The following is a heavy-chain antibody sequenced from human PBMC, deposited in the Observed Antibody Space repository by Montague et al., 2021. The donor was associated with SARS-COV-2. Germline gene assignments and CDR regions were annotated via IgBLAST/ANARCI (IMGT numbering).Heavy chain of an antibody. CDR3: ARWGLNNAFDI. CDR2: TYFTGKT. D-gene: IGHD1/OR15-1a*01. Sequence: SETLSLTCSVSGDSISRSHYFWAWIRQPPGMGLEWIGSTYFTGKTXYQPSLKSRVTISIDTSKNHFSLRLSSVTAADSAVFYCARWGLNNAFDIWGLGTMITISS. J-gene: IGHJ3*02. V-gene: IGHV4-39*02. CDR1: GDSISRSHYF.